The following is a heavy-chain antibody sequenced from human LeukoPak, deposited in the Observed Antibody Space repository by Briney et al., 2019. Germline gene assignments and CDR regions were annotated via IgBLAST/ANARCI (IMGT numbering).Heavy chain of an antibody. CDR3: ARDSGEYYFDY. CDR2: INAGSGNT. V-gene: IGHV1-3*01. D-gene: IGHD2-15*01. J-gene: IGHJ4*02. Sequence: GASVKVSCKASGYTFTSYAMHWVRQAPGQRLEWMGWINAGSGNTKYSQNFQGRVTISRDTSASTAYMELSSLTSEDTAVYYCARDSGEYYFDYWGQGTLVPVSS. CDR1: GYTFTSYA.